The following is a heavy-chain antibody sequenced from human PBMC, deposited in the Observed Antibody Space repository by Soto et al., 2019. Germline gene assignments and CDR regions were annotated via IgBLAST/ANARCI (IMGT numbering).Heavy chain of an antibody. J-gene: IGHJ4*02. CDR3: ARGRYGDY. D-gene: IGHD1-1*01. Sequence: QVHLVQSGAEVKKPGASVKDSCKASGYTFTSYGITWVRQAPGQGLEWMGWISAHNGNTDYAQKLQGRVIVTRDTSPRTAYMELRCLISDDTVVYYCARGRYGDYWGQGALVTVSS. CDR1: GYTFTSYG. V-gene: IGHV1-18*01. CDR2: ISAHNGNT.